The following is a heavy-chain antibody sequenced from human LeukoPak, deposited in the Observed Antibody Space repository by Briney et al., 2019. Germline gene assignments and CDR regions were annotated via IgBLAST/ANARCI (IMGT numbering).Heavy chain of an antibody. CDR2: IYHSGST. Sequence: PSETLSLTCAVSGYSISSGYYWGWIRQPPGKGLEWIGSIYHSGSTYYNPSLKSRVTISVDTSKNQFSLKLSSVTAADTAVYYCATSSLWPYAFDIWGQGTMVTVSS. CDR1: GYSISSGYY. J-gene: IGHJ3*02. V-gene: IGHV4-38-2*01. D-gene: IGHD3-10*01. CDR3: ATSSLWPYAFDI.